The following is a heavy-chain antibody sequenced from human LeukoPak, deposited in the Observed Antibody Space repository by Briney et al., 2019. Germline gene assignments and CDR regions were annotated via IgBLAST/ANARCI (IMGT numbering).Heavy chain of an antibody. Sequence: ASVKVSCKASGYAFTSYGITWVRQAPGQGLEWMGWISAYNGNTNYAQKLQGRVTVTTDTPTNTAYMELRSLRSDDTAVYYCARGDYDFDYWGQGTLVTVSS. CDR1: GYAFTSYG. D-gene: IGHD4-17*01. CDR2: ISAYNGNT. CDR3: ARGDYDFDY. V-gene: IGHV1-18*01. J-gene: IGHJ4*02.